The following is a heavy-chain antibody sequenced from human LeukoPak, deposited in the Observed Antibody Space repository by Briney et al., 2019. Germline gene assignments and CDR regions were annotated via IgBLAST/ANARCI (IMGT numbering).Heavy chain of an antibody. V-gene: IGHV4-4*02. J-gene: IGHJ4*02. CDR1: GGSISSSNW. D-gene: IGHD3-9*01. CDR3: ARGSEGGDILTGYYKGFDY. Sequence: PSETLSLTCAVSGGSISSSNWWSWVRQPPGKGLEWIGEIYHSGSTNYNPSLKSRVTISVDKSKNQFSLKLSSVTAADTAEYYCARGSEGGDILTGYYKGFDYWGQGTLVTVSS. CDR2: IYHSGST.